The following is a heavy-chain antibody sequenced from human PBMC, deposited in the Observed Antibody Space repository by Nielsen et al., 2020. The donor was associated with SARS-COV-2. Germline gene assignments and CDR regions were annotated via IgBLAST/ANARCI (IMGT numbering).Heavy chain of an antibody. J-gene: IGHJ4*02. CDR3: AKGEYSYGYLYYFAY. D-gene: IGHD5-18*01. CDR1: GFTFSSYG. CDR2: IWYDGSNK. V-gene: IGHV3-33*06. Sequence: GESLRLSCAASGFTFSSYGMHWVRQAPGKGLEWVAVIWYDGSNKYYADSVKGRFTISRDNSKNTLYLQMNSLRAEDTAVYYCAKGEYSYGYLYYFAYWGQGTLVTVSS.